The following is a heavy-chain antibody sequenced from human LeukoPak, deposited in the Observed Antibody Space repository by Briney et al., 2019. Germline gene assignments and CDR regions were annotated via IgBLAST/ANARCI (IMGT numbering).Heavy chain of an antibody. V-gene: IGHV3-23*01. Sequence: PGGSLRLSCVASGFTFSSYAMSWVRQAPWKGLEWVSVMSGSGDSTYYADSAKGRFTISRDNSKNTLYLQMNSLRAEDTAVYYCAKVVSAYIYGYNYFDYWGQGTLVTVSS. CDR1: GFTFSSYA. D-gene: IGHD5-18*01. CDR2: MSGSGDST. CDR3: AKVVSAYIYGYNYFDY. J-gene: IGHJ4*02.